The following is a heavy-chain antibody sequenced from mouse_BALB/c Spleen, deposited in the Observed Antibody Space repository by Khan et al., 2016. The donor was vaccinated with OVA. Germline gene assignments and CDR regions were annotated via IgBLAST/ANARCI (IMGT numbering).Heavy chain of an antibody. CDR1: GYIFTSYW. J-gene: IGHJ2*01. CDR3: AREEALYYFDY. CDR2: IYPGTDNT. V-gene: IGHV1-76*01. D-gene: IGHD3-2*02. Sequence: QVKLQQSGAELVRPGASVKLSCKTSGYIFTSYWIRWVKQRSGQGLEWIARIYPGTDNTYYNEKLKDKTTLTADKSSSTAYLQLSSLKSEDSAVYCCAREEALYYFDYWGQGTTLTVSS.